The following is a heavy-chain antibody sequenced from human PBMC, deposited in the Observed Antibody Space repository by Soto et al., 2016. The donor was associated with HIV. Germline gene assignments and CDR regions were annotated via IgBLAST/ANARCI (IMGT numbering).Heavy chain of an antibody. V-gene: IGHV4-59*01. D-gene: IGHD3-10*01. Sequence: QVQLQESGPGLVKPSETLSLTCTVSGGSISSYYWSWIRQPPGKGLEWIGYIYYSGSTNYNPSLKSRVTISVDTSKNQFSLKLSSVTAADTAVYYCARVGTMVRGFDPWGQGTLVTVSS. CDR3: ARVGTMVRGFDP. J-gene: IGHJ5*02. CDR2: IYYSGST. CDR1: GGSISSYY.